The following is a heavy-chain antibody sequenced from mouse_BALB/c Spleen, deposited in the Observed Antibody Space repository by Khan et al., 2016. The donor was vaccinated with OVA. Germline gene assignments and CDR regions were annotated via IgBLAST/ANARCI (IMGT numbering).Heavy chain of an antibody. CDR3: ARDSNFDY. V-gene: IGHV5-17*02. CDR1: GFTFSRFG. Sequence: EVELVESGGGLVQPGGSRKLSCAASGFTFSRFGMHWVRQAPEKGLEWVAYISSGSSTIYYGDTVKGRFTISRDNPKNTLFLQMTSLRSEDTTMYYCARDSNFDYWGQGTTLTVSP. CDR2: ISSGSSTI. J-gene: IGHJ2*01.